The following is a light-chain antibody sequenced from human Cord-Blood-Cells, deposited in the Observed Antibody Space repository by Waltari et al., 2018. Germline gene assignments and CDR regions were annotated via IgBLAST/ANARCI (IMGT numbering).Light chain of an antibody. J-gene: IGLJ2*01. CDR2: RNN. V-gene: IGLV1-47*01. CDR1: SSNIGSNY. Sequence: QSVLTQPPSASGTPGQRVTISCSGSSSNIGSNYVYWYQQLPDTAPKLLTYRNNQRPSGVPDRVSGSKSGTSASLAISGLQSEDEADYYCAAWDDSLSVVVFGGGTKLTVL. CDR3: AAWDDSLSVVV.